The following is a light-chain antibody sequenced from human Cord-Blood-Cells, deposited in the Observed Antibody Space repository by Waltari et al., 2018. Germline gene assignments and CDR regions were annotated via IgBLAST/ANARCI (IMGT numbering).Light chain of an antibody. CDR1: QSVSSN. Sequence: ELVLTPSPATLSVSPRYSATLPCRASQSVSSNLAWYQQTPSQAPRLLIYGPATRATGIPARVSCSGSGTEFTLTINSLPSEDFAVYFCHQYNSWPPWTFGQGTKVEIK. CDR3: HQYNSWPPWT. J-gene: IGKJ1*01. CDR2: GPA. V-gene: IGKV3-15*01.